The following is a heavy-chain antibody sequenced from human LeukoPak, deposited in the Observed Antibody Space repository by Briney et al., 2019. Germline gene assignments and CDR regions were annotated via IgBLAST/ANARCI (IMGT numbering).Heavy chain of an antibody. CDR1: GFTFSSYW. V-gene: IGHV3-74*01. CDR2: INSDGSST. Sequence: GGSLRLSCAASGFTFSSYWMHWVRQAPGKGLVWVSRINSDGSSTSYADSGKGRFTISRDNAKNTLYLQMNSLRAEDTAVYYCARPLLSSGFDYWGQGTLVTVSS. J-gene: IGHJ4*02. CDR3: ARPLLSSGFDY. D-gene: IGHD6-19*01.